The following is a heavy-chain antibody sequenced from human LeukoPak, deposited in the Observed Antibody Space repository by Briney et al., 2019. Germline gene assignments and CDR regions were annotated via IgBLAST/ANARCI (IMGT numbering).Heavy chain of an antibody. CDR2: INHSGST. J-gene: IGHJ5*02. V-gene: IGHV4-34*01. CDR3: ARRDSSSWYGGWFDP. Sequence: SETLSLTCAVYGGSFSGYYWSWIRQPPGKGLDWIGEINHSGSTNYNPSLKSRVTISVDTSKNQFSLKLSSVTAADTAVYYCARRDSSSWYGGWFDPWGQGTLVTVSS. CDR1: GGSFSGYY. D-gene: IGHD6-13*01.